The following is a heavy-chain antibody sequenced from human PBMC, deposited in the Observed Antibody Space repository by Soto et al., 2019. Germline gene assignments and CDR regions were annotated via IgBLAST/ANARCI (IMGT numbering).Heavy chain of an antibody. V-gene: IGHV1-2*02. J-gene: IGHJ4*02. D-gene: IGHD6-19*01. CDR1: GYTFTGYY. Sequence: QVQLVQSGAEVKKPGASVKVSCKASGYTFTGYYMHWVRQAPGQGLEWMGWINPNSGGTNYAQKFEGRVTKTRDTSISTAYMELSRLRSDDTAVYYWARGQQLLVLPLDYWGQGTLVTVSS. CDR2: INPNSGGT. CDR3: ARGQQLLVLPLDY.